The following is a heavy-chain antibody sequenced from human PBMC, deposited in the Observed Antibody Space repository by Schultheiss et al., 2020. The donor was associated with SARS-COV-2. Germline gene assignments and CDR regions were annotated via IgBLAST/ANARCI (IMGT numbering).Heavy chain of an antibody. CDR1: GYTFTSYG. CDR2: ISAYNGNT. D-gene: IGHD3-3*01. Sequence: GESLKISCKASGYTFTSYGISWVRQAPGQGLEWMGWISAYNGNTNYAQKLQGRVTMTTDTSTSTAYMELRSLRSDDTAVYYCARELISTRPPYYDFWSRCLDYWGQGTLVTVSS. CDR3: ARELISTRPPYYDFWSRCLDY. V-gene: IGHV1-18*01. J-gene: IGHJ4*02.